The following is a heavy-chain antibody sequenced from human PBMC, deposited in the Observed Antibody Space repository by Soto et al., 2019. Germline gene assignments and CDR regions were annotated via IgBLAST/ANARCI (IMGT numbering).Heavy chain of an antibody. J-gene: IGHJ6*02. D-gene: IGHD6-19*01. V-gene: IGHV1-18*01. CDR1: GYTFTSYG. Sequence: ASVKLARKASGYTFTSYGISWVREAPGQGLEWMGWISAYNGNTNYAQKLQGRVTMTTDTSTSTAYMELSSLRSEDTAVYYCSRQCDYFHGMDVWGQGTQVTVSS. CDR3: SRQCDYFHGMDV. CDR2: ISAYNGNT.